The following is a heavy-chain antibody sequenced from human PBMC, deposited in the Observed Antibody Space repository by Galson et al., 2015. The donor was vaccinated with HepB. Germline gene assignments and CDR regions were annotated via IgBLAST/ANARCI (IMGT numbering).Heavy chain of an antibody. CDR1: GYTFTNYP. CDR2: ISAYNGNT. J-gene: IGHJ4*02. CDR3: ARDLSRAYYDFWSGYCSDY. D-gene: IGHD3-3*01. Sequence: SVKVSCKASGYTFTNYPISWVRQAPGQGLEWMGWISAYNGNTNYAQKLQGRVTMTTDTSTSTAYMELRSLRSDNTAVYYCARDLSRAYYDFWSGYCSDYWGQGTLVTVSS. V-gene: IGHV1-18*01.